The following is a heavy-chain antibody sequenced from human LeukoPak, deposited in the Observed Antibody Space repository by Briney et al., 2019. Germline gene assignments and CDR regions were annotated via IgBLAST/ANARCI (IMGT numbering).Heavy chain of an antibody. CDR1: GYTFTSYD. CDR2: ISAYNGNT. CDR3: ARDYYGDYLDAFDI. Sequence: ASVKVSCKASGYTFTSYDINWVRQATGQGLEWMGWISAYNGNTNYAQKLQGRVTMTTDTSTSTAYMELRSLRSDDTAVYYCARDYYGDYLDAFDIWGQGTMVTVSS. V-gene: IGHV1-18*01. J-gene: IGHJ3*02. D-gene: IGHD4-17*01.